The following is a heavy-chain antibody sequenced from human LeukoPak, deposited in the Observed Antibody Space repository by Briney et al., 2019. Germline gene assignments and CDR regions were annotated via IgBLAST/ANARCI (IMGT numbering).Heavy chain of an antibody. Sequence: PSETLSLTCAVYGGSFSGYYWSWIRQPPGKGLEWIGEINHSGSTNYNPSLKSRVTISVDTSKNQFSLKLSSVTAADTAVYYCARVVVFGVVSSDHYYYYMDVWGKGTTVTVSS. D-gene: IGHD3-3*01. V-gene: IGHV4-34*01. CDR2: INHSGST. CDR1: GGSFSGYY. J-gene: IGHJ6*03. CDR3: ARVVVFGVVSSDHYYYYMDV.